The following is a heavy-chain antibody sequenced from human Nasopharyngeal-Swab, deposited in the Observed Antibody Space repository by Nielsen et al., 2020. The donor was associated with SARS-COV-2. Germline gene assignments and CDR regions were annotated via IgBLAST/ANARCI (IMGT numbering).Heavy chain of an antibody. V-gene: IGHV4-4*02. CDR2: IYHSGST. CDR1: GGSISSSNW. Sequence: SETLSLTCAVSGGSISSSNWWSWARQPPGKGLEWIGEIYHSGSTNYNPSLKSRVTISVDKSKNQFSLKLSSVTAADTAVYYCARVAQQWLVLGAFDIWGQGTMVTVSS. J-gene: IGHJ3*02. D-gene: IGHD6-19*01. CDR3: ARVAQQWLVLGAFDI.